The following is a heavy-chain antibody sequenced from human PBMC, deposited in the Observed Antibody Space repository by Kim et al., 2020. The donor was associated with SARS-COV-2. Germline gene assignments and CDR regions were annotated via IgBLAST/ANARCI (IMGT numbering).Heavy chain of an antibody. V-gene: IGHV3-30*04. Sequence: GGSLRLSCAASGFTFSSYSIHWIRQAPGKGLEWLAVAVYDGSNLFANSVKGRFTLSRDNFKNTLYLEMDNLRPEDTAVYYCARADTYYYATPGYYFDFWGQGALVTVSS. CDR2: AVYDGSN. D-gene: IGHD3-10*01. J-gene: IGHJ4*02. CDR3: ARADTYYYATPGYYFDF. CDR1: GFTFSSYS.